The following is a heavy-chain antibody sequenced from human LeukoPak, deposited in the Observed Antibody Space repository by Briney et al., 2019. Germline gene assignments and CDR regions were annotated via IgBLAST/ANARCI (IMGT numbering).Heavy chain of an antibody. J-gene: IGHJ4*02. CDR3: ARDGDRSYSDY. CDR2: IIPILGIA. D-gene: IGHD3-10*01. CDR1: GGAFSSYA. V-gene: IGHV1-69*04. Sequence: SVKVSCKASGGAFSSYAISWVRQAPGRGLEWMGRIIPILGIANYAQKFQGRVTITADKSTSTAYMELSSLRSEDTAVYYCARDGDRSYSDYWGQGTLVTVST.